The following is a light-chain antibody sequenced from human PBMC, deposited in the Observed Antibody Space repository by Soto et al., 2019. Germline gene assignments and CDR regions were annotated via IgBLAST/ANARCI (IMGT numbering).Light chain of an antibody. J-gene: IGKJ4*01. CDR1: EDIATY. Sequence: DIQMTQSPSSLDASVGDRVTITCQANEDIATYLNWYQQKPGQAPQLLIYDAAHLETGVPSRFSGSGSGTHFIFPINYLQPEDCATAFFLQYRNFPPRVTFGVGTKV. CDR3: LQYRNFPPRVT. V-gene: IGKV1-33*01. CDR2: DAA.